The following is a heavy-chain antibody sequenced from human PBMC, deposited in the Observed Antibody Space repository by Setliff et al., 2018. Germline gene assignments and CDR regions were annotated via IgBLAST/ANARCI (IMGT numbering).Heavy chain of an antibody. CDR2: MNPNSGNT. D-gene: IGHD3-16*02. CDR3: ARLYYDYVWGSYRLYYYYGMDV. Sequence: ASVKVSCKASGYTFISYGISWVRQATGQGLEWMGWMNPNSGNTGYAQKFQGRVTMTRNTSISTADMELSSLRSEDTAVYYCARLYYDYVWGSYRLYYYYGMDVWGQGTTVTVSS. V-gene: IGHV1-8*02. CDR1: GYTFISYG. J-gene: IGHJ6*02.